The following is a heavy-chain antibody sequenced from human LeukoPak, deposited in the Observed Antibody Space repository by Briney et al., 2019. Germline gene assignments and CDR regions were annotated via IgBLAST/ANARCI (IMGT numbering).Heavy chain of an antibody. CDR1: GYTFSDYY. Sequence: ASGKVSCKASGYTFSDYYMHWVRQAPGQGLEWMGWINPNRGGTKYAQKFQGRVTLTRDTSISTAYMELNRVTSNDTAVYYCARGSRDGDSTKAASDIWGEGTMVTVSS. D-gene: IGHD5-24*01. CDR3: ARGSRDGDSTKAASDI. J-gene: IGHJ3*02. CDR2: INPNRGGT. V-gene: IGHV1-2*02.